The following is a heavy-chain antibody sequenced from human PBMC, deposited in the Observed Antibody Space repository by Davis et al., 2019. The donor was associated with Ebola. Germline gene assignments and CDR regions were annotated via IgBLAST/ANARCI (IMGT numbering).Heavy chain of an antibody. V-gene: IGHV4-34*01. Sequence: SETLSLTCAVYGGSFSGYHWSWIRQPPGKGLEWIGEINHSGSTNYNPSLKSRVTISVDTSKNQFSLKLSSVTAADTAVYYCARRAFTIFGVVDGMDVWGQGTTVTVSS. J-gene: IGHJ6*02. CDR1: GGSFSGYH. D-gene: IGHD3-3*01. CDR3: ARRAFTIFGVVDGMDV. CDR2: INHSGST.